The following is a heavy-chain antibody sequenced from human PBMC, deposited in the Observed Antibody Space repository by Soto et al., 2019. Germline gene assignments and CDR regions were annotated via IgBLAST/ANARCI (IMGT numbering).Heavy chain of an antibody. J-gene: IGHJ5*02. CDR3: ARAGQQLVRRSPFDP. CDR2: IWYDGSNK. CDR1: GFTFSSYG. V-gene: IGHV3-33*01. Sequence: GGSLRLSCAASGFTFSSYGMHWVRQAPGKGLEWVAVIWYDGSNKYYADSVKGRFTISRDNSKNTLYLQMNSLRAEDTAVYYCARAGQQLVRRSPFDPWGQGTLVTVSS. D-gene: IGHD6-13*01.